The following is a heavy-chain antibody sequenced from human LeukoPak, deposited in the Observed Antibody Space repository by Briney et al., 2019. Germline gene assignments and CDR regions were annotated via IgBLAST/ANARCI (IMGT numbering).Heavy chain of an antibody. CDR1: GDSVSSNSAA. D-gene: IGHD1-26*01. Sequence: SQTLSLTCAISGDSVSSNSAAWNWIRQSPSRGLEWLGRTYYRSKWYNDYAVSVKSPITINPDTSKNQFSLQLNSVTPEDTAVYYCARGALVGARVRYYYYYYMDVWGKGTTVTVSS. V-gene: IGHV6-1*01. CDR3: ARGALVGARVRYYYYYYMDV. J-gene: IGHJ6*03. CDR2: TYYRSKWYN.